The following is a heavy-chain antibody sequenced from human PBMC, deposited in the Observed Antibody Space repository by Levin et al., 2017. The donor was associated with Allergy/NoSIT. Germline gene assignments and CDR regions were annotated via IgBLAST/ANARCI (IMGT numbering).Heavy chain of an antibody. D-gene: IGHD2-15*01. CDR3: ARDRGIVVAATPQMRDGGMDV. J-gene: IGHJ6*02. CDR1: GFAFRSYV. CDR2: ISYDGSNK. Sequence: PGGSLRLSCAASGFAFRSYVVHWVHQTPDKGLEWVAAISYDGSNKYYADSVKGRFTISRDNSENTLSLQMNSLRVEDTAVYYCARDRGIVVAATPQMRDGGMDVWGQGTTVTVSS. V-gene: IGHV3-30*03.